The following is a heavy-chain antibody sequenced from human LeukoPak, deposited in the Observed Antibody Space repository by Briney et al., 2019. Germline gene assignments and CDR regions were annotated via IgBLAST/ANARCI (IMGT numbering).Heavy chain of an antibody. J-gene: IGHJ4*02. CDR1: EFMFSGRW. D-gene: IGHD3-10*01. Sequence: PTGGSLRLSCVISEFMFSGRWMTWVRQAPGKGLEWLSYISSSSSLIYYADSVKGRFTISRDNARNSLHLQMNSLRAEDTAVYYCAREVYYGSGRRFDLWGQGTLVTVSS. V-gene: IGHV3-48*01. CDR3: AREVYYGSGRRFDL. CDR2: ISSSSSLI.